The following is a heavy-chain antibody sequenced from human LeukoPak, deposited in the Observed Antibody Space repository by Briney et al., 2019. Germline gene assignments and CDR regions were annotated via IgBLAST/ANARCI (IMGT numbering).Heavy chain of an antibody. V-gene: IGHV3-48*03. CDR3: ARAYCSGGSCYPFDY. D-gene: IGHD2-15*01. Sequence: GGSLRLSCAASGFTFSNYEMNWVRHAPGKGLEGVSYISISGSTIYYADSVKGRFTISRDTAKNSLYLQMNSLRAEDTAVYYCARAYCSGGSCYPFDYWGQGTLVTVSS. CDR2: ISISGSTI. J-gene: IGHJ4*02. CDR1: GFTFSNYE.